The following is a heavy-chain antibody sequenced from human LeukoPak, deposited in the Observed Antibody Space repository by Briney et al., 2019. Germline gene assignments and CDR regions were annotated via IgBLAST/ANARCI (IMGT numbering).Heavy chain of an antibody. Sequence: PGGSLRLSCTASGFTFSSFAIHWVRQAPGKGLEWVSSISSSSSYIYYADSVKGRFTISRDNAKNSLYLQMNSLRAEDTAVYYCARDSSDIVVVPAARFYAFDIWGQGTMFTVSS. CDR3: ARDSSDIVVVPAARFYAFDI. J-gene: IGHJ3*02. V-gene: IGHV3-21*01. CDR2: ISSSSSYI. D-gene: IGHD2-2*01. CDR1: GFTFSSFA.